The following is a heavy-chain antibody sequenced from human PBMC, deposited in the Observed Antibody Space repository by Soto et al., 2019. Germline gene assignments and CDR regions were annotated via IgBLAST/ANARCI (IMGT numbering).Heavy chain of an antibody. CDR1: GYTFTSYD. CDR2: LNPNTANS. CDR3: ARRAETNCWNAFGADKYYFDF. Sequence: ASVKVSCKDSGYTFTSYDIYWVRPATGQGFELMGWLNPNTANSGNAQKFQGRITVTSDTSINAVHMELSSLRSEDTAVYYCARRAETNCWNAFGADKYYFDFWGQGTLVNISS. J-gene: IGHJ4*02. D-gene: IGHD1-1*01. V-gene: IGHV1-8*01.